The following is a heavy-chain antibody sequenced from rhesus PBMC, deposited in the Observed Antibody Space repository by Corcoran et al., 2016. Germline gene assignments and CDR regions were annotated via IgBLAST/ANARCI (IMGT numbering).Heavy chain of an antibody. CDR2: IKNKAVGGTE. D-gene: IGHD5-24*01. J-gene: IGHJ6*01. V-gene: IGHV3-16*02. CDR1: GFTFINDW. Sequence: EVQLVESGGGLVRPGGSLELSCAACGFTFINDWMSWVRRAPGKGLDWVGRIKNKAVGGTEAYAEAVKGRVTSSRDDSKNTLYLQRNSRKTEETAVYDCTRVRVGQWVQLFGLDSWGQGVVVTVSS. CDR3: TRVRVGQWVQLFGLDS.